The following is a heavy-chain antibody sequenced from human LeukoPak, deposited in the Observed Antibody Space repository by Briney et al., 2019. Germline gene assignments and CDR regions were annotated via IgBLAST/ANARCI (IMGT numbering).Heavy chain of an antibody. V-gene: IGHV3-11*01. D-gene: IGHD3-3*01. CDR3: ARTRNFDFWSGFYY. CDR2: ISSSGTTV. Sequence: SGGSLRLSCAASGFIFSDYYTSWIRQAPGKGLEWISYISSSGTTVYYADSVKGRFTISRDNAKNSLYLQMNSLRAEDTAVYYCARTRNFDFWSGFYYWGQGTLVTVSS. J-gene: IGHJ4*02. CDR1: GFIFSDYY.